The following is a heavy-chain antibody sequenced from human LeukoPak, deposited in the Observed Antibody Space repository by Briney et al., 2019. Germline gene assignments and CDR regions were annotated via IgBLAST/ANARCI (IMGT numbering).Heavy chain of an antibody. CDR3: ARSGRYSSSWYLGYFDP. J-gene: IGHJ5*02. CDR1: GGPFSGYH. CDR2: IYYSGST. V-gene: IGHV4-59*01. D-gene: IGHD6-13*01. Sequence: SETLSLTCAVYGGPFSGYHWSWIRQPPGKGLEWIGYIYYSGSTNYNPSLKSRVTISVDTSKNQFSLKLSSVTAADTAVYYCARSGRYSSSWYLGYFDPWGQGTLVTVSS.